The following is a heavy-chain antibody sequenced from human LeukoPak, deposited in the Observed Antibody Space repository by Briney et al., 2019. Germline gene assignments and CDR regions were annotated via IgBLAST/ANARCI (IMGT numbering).Heavy chain of an antibody. CDR3: ARDLVGVVAGTPYWYFDL. CDR2: IYSTGRT. J-gene: IGHJ2*01. CDR1: GGSISSPGYY. Sequence: SETLSLTCTVSGGSISSPGYYWSWIRQPAGRGLEWLGRIYSTGRTNYNPSLKSRVVISVEKSKNQFSLNLSSVTAADTAVYYCARDLVGVVAGTPYWYFDLWGRGTLVSVSS. D-gene: IGHD2-15*01. V-gene: IGHV4-61*02.